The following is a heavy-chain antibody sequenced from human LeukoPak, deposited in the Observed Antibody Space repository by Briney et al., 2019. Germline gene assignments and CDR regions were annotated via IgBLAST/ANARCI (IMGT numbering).Heavy chain of an antibody. CDR2: ISGSADNT. CDR3: AKVKESISWYYFDY. V-gene: IGHV3-23*01. Sequence: GGSLRLSCAASGFTFSSYAMSWVRQAPGKGLEWVSGISGSADNTYYADSVKGRFTISRDNSKSTLYLQMNSLRAEDTALYYCAKVKESISWYYFDYWGQGTLVTVSS. D-gene: IGHD2-21*01. J-gene: IGHJ4*02. CDR1: GFTFSSYA.